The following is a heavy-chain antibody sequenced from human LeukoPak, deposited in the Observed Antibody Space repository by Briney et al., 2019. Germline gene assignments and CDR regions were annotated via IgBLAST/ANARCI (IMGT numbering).Heavy chain of an antibody. Sequence: PSETLSLTCTVSGGSISSGSYYWSWIRQPAGKGLEWIGRIYTSGSTNYNPSLKSRVTISVDTSKNQFSLKLSSVTAADTAVYYCARGSSSWPESLDYWGQGTLVTVSS. CDR2: IYTSGST. CDR3: ARGSSSWPESLDY. J-gene: IGHJ4*02. CDR1: GGSISSGSYY. V-gene: IGHV4-61*02. D-gene: IGHD6-13*01.